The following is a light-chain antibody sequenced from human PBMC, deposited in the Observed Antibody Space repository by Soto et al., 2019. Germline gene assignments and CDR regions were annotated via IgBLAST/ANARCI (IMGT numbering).Light chain of an antibody. V-gene: IGLV1-40*01. CDR1: SSNIGAGYD. CDR3: QSYDSSLSGYAV. J-gene: IGLJ7*01. Sequence: QSVLTQPPSVSGAPGQRVTISCTGSSSNIGAGYDVHWYQQLPGTAPKLLIYGNSNRPSGVPDRFSGTKSDTAASLAITGLQAEDEADYYCQSYDSSLSGYAVFGGGTQLTVL. CDR2: GNS.